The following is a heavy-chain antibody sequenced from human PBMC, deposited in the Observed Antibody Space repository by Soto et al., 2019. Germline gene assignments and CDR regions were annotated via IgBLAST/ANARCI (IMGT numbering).Heavy chain of an antibody. V-gene: IGHV5-51*01. CDR2: IYPGDSDT. CDR1: GYSFTDDW. J-gene: IGHJ4*02. CDR3: ARGPRRHYFDY. Sequence: GESLKISCKASGYSFTDDWIGWVRQMPGKGLEWMGVIYPGDSDTRYSPSFQGQVTISADKSINTAYLQWSSLKASDTAMYYCARGPRRHYFDYCGQGTLVTVSS.